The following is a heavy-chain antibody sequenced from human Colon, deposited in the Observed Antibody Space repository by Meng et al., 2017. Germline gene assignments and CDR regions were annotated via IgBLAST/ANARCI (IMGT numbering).Heavy chain of an antibody. D-gene: IGHD4-17*01. CDR1: GGSISNGQW. Sequence: QPQLQESGPGLVKPSGTLSLTCDVSGGSISNGQWWSWVRQPPGKGLEWIGEIYHTGRTNYNPSVKSRVTMSVDKSQNQFSLKLTSVTAADTAVYYCTTLYGDSISWGQGTLVTVSS. CDR3: TTLYGDSIS. V-gene: IGHV4-4*02. CDR2: IYHTGRT. J-gene: IGHJ4*02.